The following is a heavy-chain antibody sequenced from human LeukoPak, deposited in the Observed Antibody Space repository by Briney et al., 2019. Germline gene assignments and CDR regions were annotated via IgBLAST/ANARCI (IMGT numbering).Heavy chain of an antibody. CDR2: INPNSGGT. CDR3: ARDDPLDKISSGWGP. D-gene: IGHD6-19*01. Sequence: ASVKVSCKASGYTFTGYYMHWVRQAPGQGLEWMGWINPNSGGTNYAQKFLGRVTMTRDTSTSTVYMELSSLRSEDTAVYYCARDDPLDKISSGWGPWGQGTLVTVSS. J-gene: IGHJ5*02. CDR1: GYTFTGYY. V-gene: IGHV1-2*02.